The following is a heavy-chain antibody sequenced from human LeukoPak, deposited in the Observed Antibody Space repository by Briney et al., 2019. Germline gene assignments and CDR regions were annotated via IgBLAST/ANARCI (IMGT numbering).Heavy chain of an antibody. CDR3: AKHLAYYYDSSGYWKY. J-gene: IGHJ4*02. V-gene: IGHV3-23*01. CDR1: GFTFDDYG. Sequence: GGSLRLSCAASGFTFDDYGMSWVRQAPGKGLEWVSAISGSGGSTYYADSVKGRFTISRDNSKNTLYLQMNSLRAEDTAVYYCAKHLAYYYDSSGYWKYWGQGTLVTVSS. CDR2: ISGSGGST. D-gene: IGHD3-22*01.